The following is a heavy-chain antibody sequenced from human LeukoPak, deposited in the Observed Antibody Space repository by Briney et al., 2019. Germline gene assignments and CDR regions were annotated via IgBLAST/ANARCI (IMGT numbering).Heavy chain of an antibody. CDR2: IYYSGST. Sequence: SETLSLTCTVSGGSISSYYWSWIRQPPGKGLEWIGYIYYSGSTNYNPSLKSRVTISVDTSKNQFSLKLSSVTAADTAVYYCARVGLAAAGRGKWSDPWGQGTLVTVSS. J-gene: IGHJ5*02. CDR1: GGSISSYY. D-gene: IGHD6-13*01. CDR3: ARVGLAAAGRGKWSDP. V-gene: IGHV4-59*01.